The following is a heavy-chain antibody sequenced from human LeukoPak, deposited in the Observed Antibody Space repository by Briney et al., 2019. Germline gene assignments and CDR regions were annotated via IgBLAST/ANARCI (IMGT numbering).Heavy chain of an antibody. CDR2: ISAYNGNT. J-gene: IGHJ4*02. D-gene: IGHD3-3*01. V-gene: IGHV1-18*01. Sequence: ASVKVSCKASGYTFTSYGISWVRQAPGQGLEWMGWISAYNGNTNYAQKPQGRVTMTTDTSTSTVYMELRSLRSDDTAVYYCARGKDYDFWSGPNQGDYWGQGTLVTVSS. CDR1: GYTFTSYG. CDR3: ARGKDYDFWSGPNQGDY.